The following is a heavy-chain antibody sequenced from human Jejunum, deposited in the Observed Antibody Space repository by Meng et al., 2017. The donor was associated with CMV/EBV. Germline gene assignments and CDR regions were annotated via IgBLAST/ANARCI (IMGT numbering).Heavy chain of an antibody. CDR1: FNKFA. CDR2: SVPVYDTT. V-gene: IGHV1-69*01. J-gene: IGHJ5*01. D-gene: IGHD1-26*01. CDR3: AREGFGGTYYLPGGENWFDS. Sequence: FNKFAIVWVRHAPGHGLGWLGGSVPVYDTTFYAQKFLDRVTVTAAASTTTVYMELSRLTSDDTAVYYCAREGFGGTYYLPGGENWFDSWGQGTLVTVSS.